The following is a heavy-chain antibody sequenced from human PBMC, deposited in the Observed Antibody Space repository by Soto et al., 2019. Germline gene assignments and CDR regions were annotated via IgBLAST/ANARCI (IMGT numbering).Heavy chain of an antibody. D-gene: IGHD2-15*01. CDR1: GFSLSTSGVG. J-gene: IGHJ6*02. CDR2: IYWDDDK. Sequence: SGPTLVNPTQTLTLTCTFSGFSLSTSGVGVGWIRQPPGKALEWLALIYWDDDKRYSPSLKSRLTITKDTSKNQVVLTMTNMDPVDTATYYCARMGRGYCSGGSCPTYYYYGMDVWGQGTTVTVSS. V-gene: IGHV2-5*02. CDR3: ARMGRGYCSGGSCPTYYYYGMDV.